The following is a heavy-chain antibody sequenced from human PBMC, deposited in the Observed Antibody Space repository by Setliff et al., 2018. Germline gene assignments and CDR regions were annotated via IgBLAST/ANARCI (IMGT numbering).Heavy chain of an antibody. CDR1: GYTFTSYG. CDR2: ISAYNGNT. D-gene: IGHD3-3*01. CDR3: AISTIFGVVSPTPDAFDI. V-gene: IGHV1-18*01. J-gene: IGHJ3*02. Sequence: ASVKVSCKASGYTFTSYGISWVRQAPGQGLEWMGWISAYNGNTNYAQKFQGRVTITADKSTSTAYMELSRLRSEDTAVYYCAISTIFGVVSPTPDAFDIWGQGTMVTVSS.